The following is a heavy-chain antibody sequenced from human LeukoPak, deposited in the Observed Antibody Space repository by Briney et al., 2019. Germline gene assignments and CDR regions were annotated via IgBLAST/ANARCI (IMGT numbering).Heavy chain of an antibody. CDR1: GGSISSSSYC. D-gene: IGHD3-9*01. V-gene: IGHV4-39*01. CDR3: ARXYXDIXTGYYGLGYFDY. Sequence: SETLSLTCTVSGGSISSSSYCWGWLRQPPGKGLEWIGSMYYSGSTYYNPSLNSPVPISVDTSTPQFSLKLSSVTAADTAVYYCARXYXDIXTGYYGLGYFDYWGQGTLVTVSS. CDR2: MYYSGST. J-gene: IGHJ4*02.